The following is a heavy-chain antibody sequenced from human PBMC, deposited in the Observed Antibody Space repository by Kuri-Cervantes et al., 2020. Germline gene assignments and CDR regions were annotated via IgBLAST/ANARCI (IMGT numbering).Heavy chain of an antibody. D-gene: IGHD6-19*01. CDR3: ARDWDSSADY. CDR2: FDPEDGET. CDR1: GYTLTELS. Sequence: ASVKVSCKVSGYTLTELSMHWVRQAPGKGLEWMGGFDPEDGETIYAQKFQGRVTITRDTSASTAYMELSSLRSEDTAVYYCARDWDSSADYWGQGTLVTVSS. J-gene: IGHJ4*02. V-gene: IGHV1-24*01.